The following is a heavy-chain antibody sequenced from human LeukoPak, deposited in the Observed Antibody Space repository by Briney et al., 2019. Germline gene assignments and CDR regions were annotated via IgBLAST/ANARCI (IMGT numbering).Heavy chain of an antibody. V-gene: IGHV3-20*04. D-gene: IGHD3-9*01. CDR2: INWNGGST. J-gene: IGHJ3*02. CDR1: GFTFDDYG. CDR3: ARGQLLRYFDWLLSDAFDI. Sequence: GGSLRLSCAASGFTFDDYGMSWVRQAPGKGLEWVSGINWNGGSTGYADSVKGRFTISRDNAKNSLYLQMNSLRAEDTALYYCARGQLLRYFDWLLSDAFDIWGQGTMVTVSS.